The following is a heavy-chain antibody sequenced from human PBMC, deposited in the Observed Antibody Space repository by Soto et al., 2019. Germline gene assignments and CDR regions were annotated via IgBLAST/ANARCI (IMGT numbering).Heavy chain of an antibody. CDR2: ISYDGSNK. D-gene: IGHD3-22*01. J-gene: IGHJ3*02. V-gene: IGHV3-30-3*01. Sequence: PGGPLRLSCAASGFTFSSYAMHWVRQAPGKGLEWVAVISYDGSNKYYADSVKGRFTISRDNSKNTLYLQMNSLRAEDTAVYYCARGGTYYDSSGYYLDAFDIWGQGTMVT. CDR1: GFTFSSYA. CDR3: ARGGTYYDSSGYYLDAFDI.